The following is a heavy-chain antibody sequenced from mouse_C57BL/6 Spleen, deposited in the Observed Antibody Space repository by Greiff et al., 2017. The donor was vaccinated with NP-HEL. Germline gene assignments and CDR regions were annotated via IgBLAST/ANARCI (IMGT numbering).Heavy chain of an antibody. V-gene: IGHV1-26*01. Sequence: EVQLQQSGPELVKPGASVKISCKASGYTFTDYYMNWVKQSHGKSLEWIGDINPNNGGTSYNQKFKGKATLTVDKSSSTAYMELRSLTSEDSAVYYCATYYYGPWDYWGQGTTLTVSS. CDR3: ATYYYGPWDY. CDR2: INPNNGGT. J-gene: IGHJ2*01. D-gene: IGHD1-1*01. CDR1: GYTFTDYY.